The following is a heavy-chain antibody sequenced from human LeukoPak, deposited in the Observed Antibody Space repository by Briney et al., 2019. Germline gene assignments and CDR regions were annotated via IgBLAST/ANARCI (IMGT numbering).Heavy chain of an antibody. D-gene: IGHD6-19*01. CDR1: GYTFTSYG. Sequence: ASVKVSCKASGYTFTSYGISWVRQAPGQGLEWMGWISAYNGNTNYAQKLQGRVTITADESTSTAYMELSSLRSEDTAVYYCAREGRAVAGNPYFDYWGQGTLVTVSS. CDR3: AREGRAVAGNPYFDY. CDR2: ISAYNGNT. V-gene: IGHV1-18*01. J-gene: IGHJ4*02.